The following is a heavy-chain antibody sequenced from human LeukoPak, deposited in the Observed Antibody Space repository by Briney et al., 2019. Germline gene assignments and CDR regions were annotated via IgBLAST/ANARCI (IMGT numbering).Heavy chain of an antibody. V-gene: IGHV3-53*01. Sequence: GSLRLSCAASGFTVSSNYMSWVRRAPGKGLEWVSVIYSGGSTYYADSVKGRFTISRDNSKNTLYLQMNSLRAEDTAVYYCATLGGTDAFDIWGQGTMVTVSS. J-gene: IGHJ3*02. CDR3: ATLGGTDAFDI. CDR1: GFTVSSNY. D-gene: IGHD3-16*01. CDR2: IYSGGST.